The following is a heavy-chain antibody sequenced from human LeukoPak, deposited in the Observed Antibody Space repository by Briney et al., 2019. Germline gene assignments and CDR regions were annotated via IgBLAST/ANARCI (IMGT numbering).Heavy chain of an antibody. Sequence: PGRSLRLSCAASGFTFSSYAMHWVRQAPGKGLEWVAVISYDGSNKYYADSVKGRFTISRDNSKNTLYLQMNSLRAEDTAVYYCARGGTISYYYYGMDVWGKGTTVTVSS. J-gene: IGHJ6*04. CDR3: ARGGTISYYYYGMDV. V-gene: IGHV3-30*04. CDR1: GFTFSSYA. CDR2: ISYDGSNK. D-gene: IGHD4/OR15-4a*01.